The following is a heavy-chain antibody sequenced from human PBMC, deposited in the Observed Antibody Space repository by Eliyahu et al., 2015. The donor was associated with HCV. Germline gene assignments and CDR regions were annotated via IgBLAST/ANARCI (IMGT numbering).Heavy chain of an antibody. V-gene: IGHV3-15*01. CDR3: TTFSWRLLRGGY. J-gene: IGHJ4*02. CDR1: GFTFSNAW. CDR2: IKSRSDGGTP. D-gene: IGHD3-10*01. Sequence: EVQLVESGGGLVKPGGSLRVSCAASGFTFSNAWISWVRQAPGKGLELVGHIKSRSDGGTPEYSAPVKGRFTISRDDSKNTVYLQMSSLRTEDTAVYYCTTFSWRLLRGGYWGQGTLVTVSS.